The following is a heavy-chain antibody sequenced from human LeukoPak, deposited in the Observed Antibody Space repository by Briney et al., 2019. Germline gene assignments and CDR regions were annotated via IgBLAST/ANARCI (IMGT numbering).Heavy chain of an antibody. CDR3: ARASAVAGTRDY. D-gene: IGHD6-19*01. CDR2: IKSDGSDK. CDR1: GFTFSSYW. V-gene: IGHV3-7*01. Sequence: PGGSLRLSCAASGFTFSSYWMSWVRQAPGKGLEWVANIKSDGSDKYYVDSVKGRFTISRDNAKNSLYLQMNSPRAEDTAIYYCARASAVAGTRDYWGQGTLVTVSS. J-gene: IGHJ4*02.